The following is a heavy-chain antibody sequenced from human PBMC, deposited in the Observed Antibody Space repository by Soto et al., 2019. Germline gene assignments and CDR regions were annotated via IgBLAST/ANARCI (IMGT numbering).Heavy chain of an antibody. D-gene: IGHD2-21*02. CDR2: IGASGDIT. CDR1: RFSFTNFA. Sequence: EGSLRLSCAASRFSFTNFAMSWVRQAPGKGLEWVAGIGASGDITWYADSVKGRLSISRDNSKNTLYLQLNSLRFEDTAVYYCAKDDFTDRGDDYFDYWGPGTLVTVSS. J-gene: IGHJ4*02. CDR3: AKDDFTDRGDDYFDY. V-gene: IGHV3-23*01.